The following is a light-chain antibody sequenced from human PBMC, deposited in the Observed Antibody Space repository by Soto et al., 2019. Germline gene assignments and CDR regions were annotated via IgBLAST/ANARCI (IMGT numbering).Light chain of an antibody. CDR2: KAS. Sequence: DIQLTQSPSALSGSVRARVTITCRASRTISSWLAWYQHKPGKGPLRVIYKASALTSEVPSRLSGSRSATESTLTISGLQPDELATYYRKSYDSESEAFGRGTK. J-gene: IGKJ1*01. CDR1: RTISSW. V-gene: IGKV1-5*03. CDR3: KSYDSESEA.